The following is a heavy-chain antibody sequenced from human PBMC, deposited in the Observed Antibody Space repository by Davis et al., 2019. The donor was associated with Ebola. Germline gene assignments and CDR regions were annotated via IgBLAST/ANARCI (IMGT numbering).Heavy chain of an antibody. J-gene: IGHJ3*02. Sequence: GESLKISCAASGFTFSSYTMNWVRQAPGKGLEWVSLIDSTTRYIYYADSVKGRFTISRDNAKNSLYLQVNSLRAEDTAVYYCARGKVGFHNAFDIWGQGTMVTVSS. CDR1: GFTFSSYT. CDR3: ARGKVGFHNAFDI. CDR2: IDSTTRYI. V-gene: IGHV3-21*01. D-gene: IGHD2-2*03.